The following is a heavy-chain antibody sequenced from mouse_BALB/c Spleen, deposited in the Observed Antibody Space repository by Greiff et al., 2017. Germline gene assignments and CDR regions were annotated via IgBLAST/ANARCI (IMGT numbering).Heavy chain of an antibody. CDR3: AWITSCYAMDY. D-gene: IGHD1-1*01. Sequence: SGPELVKPGASVKISCKASGYTFTDYNMHWVKQSHGKSLEWIGYIYPYNGGTGYNQKFKSKATLTVDNSSSTAYMELRSLTSEDSAVYYGAWITSCYAMDYWGQGTSVTVSS. CDR1: GYTFTDYN. CDR2: IYPYNGGT. V-gene: IGHV1S29*02. J-gene: IGHJ4*01.